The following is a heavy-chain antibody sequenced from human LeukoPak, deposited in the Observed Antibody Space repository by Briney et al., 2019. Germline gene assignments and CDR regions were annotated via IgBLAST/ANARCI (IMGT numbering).Heavy chain of an antibody. CDR3: ARGPDVVVPAVPGWEPFDP. V-gene: IGHV5-51*01. Sequence: GESLKISCKGSGYNFTNYWFAWGRQIPGKGLKVRGIINPGESDTRYSPSFQGQVTISADKSISTAYLQWSSLQASDTAMYYCARGPDVVVPAVPGWEPFDPWGQGTLVTVSS. CDR1: GYNFTNYW. J-gene: IGHJ5*02. CDR2: INPGESDT. D-gene: IGHD2-2*01.